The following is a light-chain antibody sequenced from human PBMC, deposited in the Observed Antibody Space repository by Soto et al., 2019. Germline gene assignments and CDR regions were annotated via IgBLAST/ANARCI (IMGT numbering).Light chain of an antibody. CDR3: QQRSNWPLT. Sequence: EIVLTQSPATLSLSPGERATLSCRASQSVSSYLAWYQQKPGQAPRLLINDASNRATSIPARFSGSGSGTDFTLTISSLEPEDFAVYYCQQRSNWPLTFGGATKVEIK. CDR2: DAS. CDR1: QSVSSY. J-gene: IGKJ4*01. V-gene: IGKV3-11*01.